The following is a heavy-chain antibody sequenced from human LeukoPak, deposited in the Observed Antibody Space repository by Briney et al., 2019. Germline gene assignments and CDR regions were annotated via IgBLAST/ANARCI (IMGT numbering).Heavy chain of an antibody. CDR2: XXXXXXNT. V-gene: IGHV1-3*01. J-gene: IGHJ5*02. Sequence: XHXVRXAPGXXLXWMGXXXXXXXNTKYSQKFQGRVTLTRDTSASTAYMELSSLRSEDTAVYYCARGPPPIEQWLVGRRGNWFDPWGQGTLVTVSS. D-gene: IGHD6-19*01. CDR3: ARGPPPIEQWLVGRRGNWFDP.